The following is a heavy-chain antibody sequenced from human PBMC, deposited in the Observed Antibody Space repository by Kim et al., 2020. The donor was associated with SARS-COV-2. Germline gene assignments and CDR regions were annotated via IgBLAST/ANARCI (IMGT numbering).Heavy chain of an antibody. D-gene: IGHD3-22*01. J-gene: IGHJ3*02. CDR1: GGSVSSGSYY. V-gene: IGHV4-61*01. CDR2: IYYSGST. CDR3: ARITTQSITMIKHYAFDI. Sequence: SETLSLTCTVSGGSVSSGSYYWSWIRQPPGKGLEWIGYIYYSGSTNYNPSLKSRVTISVDTSKNQFSLKLSSVTAADTAVYYCARITTQSITMIKHYAFDIWGHGTMVTVSS.